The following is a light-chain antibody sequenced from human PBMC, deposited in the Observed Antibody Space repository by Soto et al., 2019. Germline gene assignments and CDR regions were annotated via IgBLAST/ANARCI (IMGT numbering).Light chain of an antibody. J-gene: IGLJ1*01. CDR1: SSDVGGYNY. V-gene: IGLV2-14*01. Sequence: QSALTQPASVSGSPGQSITISCTGTSSDVGGYNYDSWYQQSPGNAPKLMIYEVSNRPSGGSNRFTGSKSGNTASLTISVHQAEDDDDYYCSSYTSDSTDVFGTGTKLTVL. CDR3: SSYTSDSTDV. CDR2: EVS.